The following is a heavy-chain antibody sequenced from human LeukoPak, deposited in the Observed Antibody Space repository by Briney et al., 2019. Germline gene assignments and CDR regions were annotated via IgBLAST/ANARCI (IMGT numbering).Heavy chain of an antibody. J-gene: IGHJ4*02. CDR2: INPNSGGT. D-gene: IGHD3-22*01. Sequence: PVASVTVSCKASGYTFTGYYMHWVRQAPGQGLEWMGWINPNSGGTNYAQKFQGRVTMTRDTSISTAYMELSRLRSDDTAVYYCARFMYYYDSSGYSRGYYFDYWGQGTLVTVSS. CDR3: ARFMYYYDSSGYSRGYYFDY. V-gene: IGHV1-2*02. CDR1: GYTFTGYY.